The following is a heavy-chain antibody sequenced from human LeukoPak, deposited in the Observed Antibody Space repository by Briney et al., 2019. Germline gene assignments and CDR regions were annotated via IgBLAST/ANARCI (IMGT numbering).Heavy chain of an antibody. D-gene: IGHD1-1*01. J-gene: IGHJ4*02. CDR2: IYHSGST. CDR3: ATWRTAKTGFDY. V-gene: IGHV4-59*12. CDR1: GGSISGYY. Sequence: SETLSPTCTVSGGSISGYYWNWIRQPPGKGLEWIGYIYHSGSTYYNPSLKSRVTISVDRSKNQFSLKLSSVTAADTAVYYCATWRTAKTGFDYWGQGTLVTVSS.